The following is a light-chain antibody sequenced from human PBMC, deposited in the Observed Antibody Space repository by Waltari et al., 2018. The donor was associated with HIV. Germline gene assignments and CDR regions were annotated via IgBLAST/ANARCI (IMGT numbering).Light chain of an antibody. CDR1: TSNIETEA. CDR3: VSYDSRLDERL. J-gene: IGLJ3*02. V-gene: IGLV1-47*01. Sequence: QSVLTQPHSVSGTPGQTVTISCSGSTSNIETEALYWYQQLPGTAPKLIIYRNYKRPSGVSDRFSCSKSGASASLVISGLRSEDEAHYYCVSYDSRLDERLFGGGTKLTVL. CDR2: RNY.